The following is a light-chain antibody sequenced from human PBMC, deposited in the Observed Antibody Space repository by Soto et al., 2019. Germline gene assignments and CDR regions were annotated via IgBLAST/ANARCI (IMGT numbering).Light chain of an antibody. Sequence: DIQMTQSPSTLSASVGDRVTITCRASQIISSYLNWYQQKPGKAPKLLIYASSSLQSGVPSRFSCSGSGTDFTITISSMQPEDFATYYCQQRYSTLTWTLGQGTKVDIK. J-gene: IGKJ1*01. CDR2: ASS. V-gene: IGKV1-39*01. CDR1: QIISSY. CDR3: QQRYSTLTWT.